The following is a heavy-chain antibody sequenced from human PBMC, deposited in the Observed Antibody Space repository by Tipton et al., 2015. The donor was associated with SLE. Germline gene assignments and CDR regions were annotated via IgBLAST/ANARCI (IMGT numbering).Heavy chain of an antibody. D-gene: IGHD3-3*01. V-gene: IGHV4-34*01. Sequence: PSLTCAVYGGSFSGYYWSWIRQPPGKGLEWIGEINHSGSTNYNPSLKSRVTISINTSKNQFSLNLSSVTAADTSVYYCARGKDYDFWSGYYRRDASDIWGQGTMVTVSS. CDR1: GGSFSGYY. CDR2: INHSGST. J-gene: IGHJ3*02. CDR3: ARGKDYDFWSGYYRRDASDI.